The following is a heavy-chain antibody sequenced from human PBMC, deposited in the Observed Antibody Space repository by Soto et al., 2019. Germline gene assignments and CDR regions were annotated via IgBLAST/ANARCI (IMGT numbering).Heavy chain of an antibody. Sequence: QVQLVQSGAEVKKPGASVKVSCKASGYTFTSYGISWVRQAPGQGLEWMGWISAYNGNTNYAQKLQGRVTMTTDTSTSTAYMELRSLRSDDTAVYYCARDGLSMVRGVMLDRYYYYGMDVWGQGSTVTVSS. CDR1: GYTFTSYG. CDR3: ARDGLSMVRGVMLDRYYYYGMDV. CDR2: ISAYNGNT. D-gene: IGHD3-10*01. V-gene: IGHV1-18*01. J-gene: IGHJ6*02.